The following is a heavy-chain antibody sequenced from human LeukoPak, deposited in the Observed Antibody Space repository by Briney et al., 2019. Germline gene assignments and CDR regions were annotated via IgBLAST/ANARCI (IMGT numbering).Heavy chain of an antibody. CDR2: IYYSGST. CDR3: ARSYYDFPLDV. J-gene: IGHJ6*04. Sequence: SETLSLTCTVSGGSISNYYWNWIRQPPGKGLEWIGYIYYSGSTNYNPSLKSRVTMSVDTSKNQFSLKLSSVTAADTAVYYCARSYYDFPLDVWGKGTTVTVSS. V-gene: IGHV4-59*01. D-gene: IGHD3-3*01. CDR1: GGSISNYY.